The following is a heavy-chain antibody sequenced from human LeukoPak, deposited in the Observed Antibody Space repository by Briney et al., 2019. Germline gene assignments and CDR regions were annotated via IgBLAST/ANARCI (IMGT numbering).Heavy chain of an antibody. J-gene: IGHJ6*03. V-gene: IGHV4-38-2*02. Sequence: SETLSLTCTVSGYSITTNYYWAWIRQSPGTGLEWIGSVYHNGETYYNPSLRSRVIISVDTSKNEFSLRLTSVTAADTAVYYCVTPRSWELSDMAVWGKGTTVIVSS. CDR1: GYSITTNYY. D-gene: IGHD1-26*01. CDR3: VTPRSWELSDMAV. CDR2: VYHNGET.